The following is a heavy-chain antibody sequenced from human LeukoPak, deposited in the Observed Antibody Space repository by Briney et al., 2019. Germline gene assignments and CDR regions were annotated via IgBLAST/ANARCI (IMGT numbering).Heavy chain of an antibody. CDR1: GGSISSYY. CDR3: ARDRHYYDSSGYQGAFDI. CDR2: IYHSGST. J-gene: IGHJ3*02. Sequence: PSETLSLTCTVSGGSISSYYWSWIRQPPGKGLVWIGSIYHSGSTDYNPSLKSRVTISVDTSKNQFSLKLSSVTAADTAVYYCARDRHYYDSSGYQGAFDIWGQGTMVTVSS. D-gene: IGHD3-22*01. V-gene: IGHV4-59*12.